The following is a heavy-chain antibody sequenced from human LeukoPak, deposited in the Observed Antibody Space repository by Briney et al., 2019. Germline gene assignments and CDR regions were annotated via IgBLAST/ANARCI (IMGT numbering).Heavy chain of an antibody. CDR2: IFPSGST. CDR3: ARGWSDIVVVVAATLPDY. D-gene: IGHD2-15*01. CDR1: GGSISSGGYS. V-gene: IGHV4-30-2*01. Sequence: SETLSLTCAVSGGSISSGGYSWSWIRQPPGKGLEWIGCIFPSGSTYHNPSLKSRLTISVDTSKNQFSPKLSSVTAADTAVYYCARGWSDIVVVVAATLPDYWGQGTLVIVSS. J-gene: IGHJ4*02.